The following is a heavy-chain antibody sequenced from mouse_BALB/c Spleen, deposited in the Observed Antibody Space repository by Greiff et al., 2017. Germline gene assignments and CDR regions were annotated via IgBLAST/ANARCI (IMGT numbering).Heavy chain of an antibody. CDR3: ARRLFFAY. D-gene: IGHD3-2*02. Sequence: QVQLQQPGAELVKPGASVKMSCKASGYTFTSYWMHWVKQRPGQGLEWIGEINPSNGRTNYNEKFKSKATLTVDKSSSTAYMQLSSLTSEDAAVYCGARRLFFAYWGQGTLVTVSA. CDR2: INPSNGRT. CDR1: GYTFTSYW. J-gene: IGHJ3*01. V-gene: IGHV1S81*02.